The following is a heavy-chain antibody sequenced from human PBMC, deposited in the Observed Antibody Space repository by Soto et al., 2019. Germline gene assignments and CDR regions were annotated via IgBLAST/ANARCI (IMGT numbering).Heavy chain of an antibody. Sequence: SVKVTCKGSGGTFSSYTISWLRQAPGQGLEWMGRIIPILGIANYAQKFQGRVTITADKPTSTAYMELSSLRVEDTAIYFCANVDWNYGKDAWGQGTTVTV. CDR1: GGTFSSYT. D-gene: IGHD1-1*01. CDR3: ANVDWNYGKDA. CDR2: IIPILGIA. J-gene: IGHJ6*02. V-gene: IGHV1-69*02.